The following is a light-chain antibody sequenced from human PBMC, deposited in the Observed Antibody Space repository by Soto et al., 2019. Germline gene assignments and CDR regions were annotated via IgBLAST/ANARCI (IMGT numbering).Light chain of an antibody. CDR1: QSISSY. CDR2: AAA. V-gene: IGKV1-39*01. Sequence: DIQMTQSPSPLSASVGDRVTITCRASQSISSYLNWYQQKPGKAPKLLIYAAASLQSGVPSRFSGSGSGTDFTLTISNLQPEDFATYYCQQSYSAPLTVGGGTKVEIK. CDR3: QQSYSAPLT. J-gene: IGKJ4*01.